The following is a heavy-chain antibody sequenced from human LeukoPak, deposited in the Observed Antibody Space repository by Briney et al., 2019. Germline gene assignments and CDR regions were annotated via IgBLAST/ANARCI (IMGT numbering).Heavy chain of an antibody. V-gene: IGHV3-7*01. CDR3: ARHSSSHYYYMDV. CDR1: GFTFSTSW. Sequence: GGSLRLSCAASGFTFSTSWMSWARQAPGKGLEWVANIKQDGTFAQYVDSVKGRFTISRDNAKNSVFLQMDSLRAEDTAVYYCARHSSSHYYYMDVWGKGTTVTVSS. D-gene: IGHD6-6*01. J-gene: IGHJ6*03. CDR2: IKQDGTFA.